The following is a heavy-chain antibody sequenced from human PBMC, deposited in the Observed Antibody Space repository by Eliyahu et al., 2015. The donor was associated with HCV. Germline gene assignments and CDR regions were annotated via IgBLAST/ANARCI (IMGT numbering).Heavy chain of an antibody. CDR2: IKYDGSEK. D-gene: IGHD3/OR15-3a*01. CDR1: GFAFDTYW. Sequence: EVQLVESGGNLVQPGGSLRLSCAASGFAFDTYWMTWVRQAPGKGLXWVAHIKYDGSEKSYVDSVRGRFTISRDNAKNSLYLQMNSLTADDTAVYYCAREDLFWTGSPDYWGLGTLVTVSS. CDR3: AREDLFWTGSPDY. V-gene: IGHV3-7*01. J-gene: IGHJ4*02.